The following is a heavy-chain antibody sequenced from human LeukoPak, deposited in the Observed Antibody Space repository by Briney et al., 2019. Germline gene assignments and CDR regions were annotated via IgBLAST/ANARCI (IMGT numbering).Heavy chain of an antibody. D-gene: IGHD6-19*01. V-gene: IGHV1-18*01. CDR1: GYTFTSYG. J-gene: IGHJ4*02. Sequence: GASVKVSCKASGYTFTSYGISWVRQAPGQGVEWMGWISTYNGNTNYAQKVQGRVTMTTDTSTSTAYMELRSLRSDDTAVYYCARDYSSGWPNFDYWGQGTLVTVSS. CDR3: ARDYSSGWPNFDY. CDR2: ISTYNGNT.